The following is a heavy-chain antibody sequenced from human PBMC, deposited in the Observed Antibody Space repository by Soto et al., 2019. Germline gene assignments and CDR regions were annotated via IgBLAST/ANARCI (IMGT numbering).Heavy chain of an antibody. CDR2: ISYDGSNK. J-gene: IGHJ4*02. V-gene: IGHV3-30-3*01. D-gene: IGHD4-17*01. CDR1: GFSFNIYA. Sequence: QVPLVESGGGVVQPGRSLRLSCAASGFSFNIYAMHWVRQAPGKGLEWVAVISYDGSNKYYADSVKGRFTISRDNSKNTLYLQMNSLRAEDTAVYYCARENYGEHYFDYWGQGTLVTVSS. CDR3: ARENYGEHYFDY.